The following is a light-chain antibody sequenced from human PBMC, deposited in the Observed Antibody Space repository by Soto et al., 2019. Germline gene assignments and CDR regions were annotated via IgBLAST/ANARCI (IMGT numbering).Light chain of an antibody. CDR2: DAS. J-gene: IGKJ2*01. CDR1: QDITKY. V-gene: IGKV1-33*01. CDR3: QQYDEIPYT. Sequence: DIQMTQSPSSLSASVGDRVTITCQASQDITKYLNWFQQKPGKGPKLLIYDASKLETGVPTRFSGSGCKTDFTFTISRLQPEDIAKYFCQQYDEIPYTFGQGTKVEIK.